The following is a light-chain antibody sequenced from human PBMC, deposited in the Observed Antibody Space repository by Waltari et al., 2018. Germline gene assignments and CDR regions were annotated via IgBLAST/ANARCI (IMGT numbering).Light chain of an antibody. CDR1: SSYIGSYNV. Sequence: QSALTQPASVSGSPGLSITLSCTATSSYIGSYNVVSWYHHHPGKAPKLILYEVTKRPSGVSDRFSGSKSGNTASLTISGLQAEDDADYYCYSSAMSAFVVFGGGTKLTVL. V-gene: IGLV2-23*02. CDR2: EVT. CDR3: YSSAMSAFVV. J-gene: IGLJ3*02.